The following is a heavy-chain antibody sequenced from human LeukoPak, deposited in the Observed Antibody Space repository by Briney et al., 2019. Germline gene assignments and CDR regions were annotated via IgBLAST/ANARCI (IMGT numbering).Heavy chain of an antibody. CDR2: IYYSGST. V-gene: IGHV4-59*01. CDR3: ARATAFFDI. CDR1: GGSISTYY. Sequence: SETLSLTCTVSGGSISTYYWSWIRQPPGKGLEWIGYIYYSGSTNYNPSLKSRVTISVDTSKNQFSLKLTSVTAADTAAYYCARATAFFDIWGQGTMVTVSS. J-gene: IGHJ3*02.